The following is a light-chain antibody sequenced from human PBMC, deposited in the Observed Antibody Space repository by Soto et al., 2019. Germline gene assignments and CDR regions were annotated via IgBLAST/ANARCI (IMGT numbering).Light chain of an antibody. CDR2: DAS. J-gene: IGKJ1*01. V-gene: IGKV3D-15*01. Sequence: EIVMTQSPATLSASLGERATFSCRASQGISNYLAWFQQKPGQAPKPLIYDASSRATGIPARFSGSGSGTDFTLTISSLESEDSAVYYCRQYSRSLAWAFGQGTKVDIK. CDR1: QGISNY. CDR3: RQYSRSLAWA.